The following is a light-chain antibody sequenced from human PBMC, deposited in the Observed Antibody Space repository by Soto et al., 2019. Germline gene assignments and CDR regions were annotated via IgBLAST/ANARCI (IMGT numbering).Light chain of an antibody. CDR3: QQYNNWPPIT. J-gene: IGKJ5*01. Sequence: TQSPGTLSLSPGERATLSCSAVQSVTSTYMAWYQQKPGQAPRLLIYGASTRATGIPATFSGSGSGTEFTLTISSLQSEDFAVYYCQQYNNWPPITFGQGTRLEIK. V-gene: IGKV3D-15*01. CDR1: QSVTST. CDR2: GAS.